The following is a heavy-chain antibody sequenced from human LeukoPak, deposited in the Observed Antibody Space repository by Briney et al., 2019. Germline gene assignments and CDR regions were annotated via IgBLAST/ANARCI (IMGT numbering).Heavy chain of an antibody. V-gene: IGHV4-59*01. CDR1: GGSISSYY. CDR3: AARGFWDFDY. CDR2: IYYSGST. J-gene: IGHJ4*02. Sequence: SETLSLTCTVSGGSISSYYWSWIRQPPGKGLEWIGYIYYSGSTNYNPSLKSRVTISVDTSKNQFSLKLSSVTGADTAVYYCAARGFWDFDYWGQGTLVTVSS. D-gene: IGHD3-10*01.